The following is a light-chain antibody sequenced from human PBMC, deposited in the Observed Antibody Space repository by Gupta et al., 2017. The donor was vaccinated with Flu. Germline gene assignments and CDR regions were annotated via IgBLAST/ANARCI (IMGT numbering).Light chain of an antibody. Sequence: RGVRKGNTILLGIQRNQGQSPRRFIYLVSIRNPGVPHSSGEGGSGTVFTLKISSLEAEDIGIYYCIQDDHWPWTFGQGTKVEIK. V-gene: IGKV2-30*01. CDR2: LVS. CDR3: IQDDHWPWT. J-gene: IGKJ1*01. CDR1: RGVRKGNTI.